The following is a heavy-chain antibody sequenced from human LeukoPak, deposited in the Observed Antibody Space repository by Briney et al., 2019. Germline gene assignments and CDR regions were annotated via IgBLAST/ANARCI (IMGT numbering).Heavy chain of an antibody. D-gene: IGHD2/OR15-2a*01. Sequence: GGSLRLSCAASGLSFSNHDLHWVRQVSGKGLEWVSAIGATGATYYAGSVRGRFTISRENAKNSLYLQMNNLRAEDTAVYYCIEARHEYLATVWTGPYYGLDVWGQGTTVTVSS. CDR1: GLSFSNHD. CDR2: IGATGAT. V-gene: IGHV3-13*01. J-gene: IGHJ6*02. CDR3: IEARHEYLATVWTGPYYGLDV.